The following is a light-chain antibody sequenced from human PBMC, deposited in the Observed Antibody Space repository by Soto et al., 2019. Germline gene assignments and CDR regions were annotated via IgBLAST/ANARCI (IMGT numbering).Light chain of an antibody. V-gene: IGKV4-1*01. CDR3: QQYYSTPLT. Sequence: DIVMTQSPDSLAVSLGERATINCKSSQSVLYSSNNKNYLAWYQQKPGQPPKLLIYWASTRESGVPDRFSCSGAGTDFTLIISSAQAEDVAVYYCQQYYSTPLTFGGGTKVEIK. CDR1: QSVLYSSNNKNY. J-gene: IGKJ4*01. CDR2: WAS.